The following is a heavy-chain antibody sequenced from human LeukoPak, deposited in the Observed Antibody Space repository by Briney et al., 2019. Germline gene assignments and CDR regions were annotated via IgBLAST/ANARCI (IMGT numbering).Heavy chain of an antibody. D-gene: IGHD3-22*01. J-gene: IGHJ4*02. Sequence: SETLSLTCAVYGGSFSGYYWSWIRQPPGKGLEWIGEINHSGSTNYNPSLKSRVTIAVDTSKNQFSLKLSSVTAADTAVYYCARGLDYYDSSGYRLPALGYWGQGTLVTVSS. CDR2: INHSGST. CDR1: GGSFSGYY. CDR3: ARGLDYYDSSGYRLPALGY. V-gene: IGHV4-34*01.